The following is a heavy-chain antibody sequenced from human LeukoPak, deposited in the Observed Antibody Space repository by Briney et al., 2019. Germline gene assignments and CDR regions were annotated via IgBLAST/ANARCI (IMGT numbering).Heavy chain of an antibody. CDR1: GDSISNYY. CDR2: LYHSGAA. CDR3: ARLGKTYYMDV. J-gene: IGHJ6*03. D-gene: IGHD1/OR15-1a*01. V-gene: IGHV4-59*08. Sequence: PSETLSLTCTVSGDSISNYYWTWIRPTPGKGLEWIGNLYHSGAADYNPSLKTRVTTSVDTSKDQFSLSLRSSTAADTAVYFCARLGKTYYMDVWGTGTAVTVSS.